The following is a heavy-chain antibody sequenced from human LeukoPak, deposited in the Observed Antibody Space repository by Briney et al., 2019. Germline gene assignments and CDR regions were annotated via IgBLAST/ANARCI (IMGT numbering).Heavy chain of an antibody. CDR1: GFTFSSYA. CDR3: AKDAHRIWGAFDI. J-gene: IGHJ3*02. V-gene: IGHV3-21*01. CDR2: ISTSSTYI. Sequence: KPGGSLRLSCAASGFTFSSYAMSWVRQAPGKGLEWVSSISTSSTYIYYADSVKGRFTISRDNAKNSLYLEMNSLRAEDTAVYYCAKDAHRIWGAFDIWGQGTMVTVSS. D-gene: IGHD7-27*01.